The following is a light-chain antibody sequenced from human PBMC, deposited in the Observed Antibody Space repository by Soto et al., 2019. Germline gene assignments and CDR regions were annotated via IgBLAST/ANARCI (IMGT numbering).Light chain of an antibody. CDR3: QQYGSSPWT. V-gene: IGKV3-20*01. J-gene: IGKJ1*01. CDR2: GAS. Sequence: EIVVTQSPGTLSLSPGERATLSCRVSQSVSSSCLAWYQQKPGQAPRLLIYGASSRATGIPDRFSGSGSGTDFTLTISRLDPEAFAVYYCQQYGSSPWTFGQGTKVEIK. CDR1: QSVSSSC.